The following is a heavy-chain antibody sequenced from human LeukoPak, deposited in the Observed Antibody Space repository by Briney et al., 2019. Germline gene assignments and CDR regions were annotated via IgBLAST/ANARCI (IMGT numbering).Heavy chain of an antibody. Sequence: GGPLTLPCGASVFPLNTFNMNCVRQAPGRGLEWVSSITIGGDYIYYADSVKRQSTTSRDNAKNSLSLQLNSLRVEDTAVYYCARGHYDVLAASYKWTPDYWGQGTLVTVSS. CDR2: ITIGGDYI. V-gene: IGHV3-21*01. CDR1: VFPLNTFN. CDR3: ARGHYDVLAASYKWTPDY. D-gene: IGHD3-9*01. J-gene: IGHJ4*02.